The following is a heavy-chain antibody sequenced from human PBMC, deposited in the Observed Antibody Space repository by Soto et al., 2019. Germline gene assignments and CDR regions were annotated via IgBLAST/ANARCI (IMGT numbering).Heavy chain of an antibody. CDR3: ARGAGTRKDFHYGLDV. V-gene: IGHV1-3*01. Sequence: VMIVQSGTEVKKPGASVMISCEASEFSLSAYSVHWVRQAPGQRLEWMGSIIGDTGRAKYSDHLRGRVTLTRDKTANTAYLEVRSLTPADTAVYYCARGAGTRKDFHYGLDVWGLGTTVIVSS. CDR2: IIGDTGRA. J-gene: IGHJ6*02. CDR1: EFSLSAYS. D-gene: IGHD1-1*01.